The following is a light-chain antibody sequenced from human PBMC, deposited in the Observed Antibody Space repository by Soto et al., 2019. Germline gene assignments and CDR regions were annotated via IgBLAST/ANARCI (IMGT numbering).Light chain of an antibody. CDR3: AAWADSLNVLYV. V-gene: IGLV1-44*01. CDR2: NNN. Sequence: QSVLTQPPSASATPGQRVTISCSGSRSNIGTSAVNWYQQLPGTAPRLLIYNNNQRPSGVPDRFSGSKSGTSASLAISGLQSDDEATYFCAAWADSLNVLYVFGTGTKLTVL. CDR1: RSNIGTSA. J-gene: IGLJ1*01.